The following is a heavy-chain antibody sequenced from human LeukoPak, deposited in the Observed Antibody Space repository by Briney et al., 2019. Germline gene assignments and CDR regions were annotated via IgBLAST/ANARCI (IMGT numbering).Heavy chain of an antibody. J-gene: IGHJ4*02. Sequence: GGSLRLSCAASGFTFSSYSMNWVRQAPGKGLEWVSVISSSGASTYYADSVKGRFTISRDNSKNTLYLQMNSLRAEDTAVYYCAKDLDSWKFGYGHYYFDYWGQGTLVTVSS. D-gene: IGHD1-20*01. CDR1: GFTFSSYS. CDR2: ISSSGAST. V-gene: IGHV3-23*01. CDR3: AKDLDSWKFGYGHYYFDY.